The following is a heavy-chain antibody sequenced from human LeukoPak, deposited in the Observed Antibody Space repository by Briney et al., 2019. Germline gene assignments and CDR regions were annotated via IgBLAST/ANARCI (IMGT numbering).Heavy chain of an antibody. J-gene: IGHJ4*02. CDR3: ATGENYYDSSGYYL. Sequence: GASVKVSCKVSGYTLTELSMHWVRQAPGKGLEWMGGFDPEDGETIYAQKFQGRVTMTEDTSTDTAYMELSSLRPEDTAVYYCATGENYYDSSGYYLWGQGTLVTVSS. CDR2: FDPEDGET. V-gene: IGHV1-24*01. D-gene: IGHD3-22*01. CDR1: GYTLTELS.